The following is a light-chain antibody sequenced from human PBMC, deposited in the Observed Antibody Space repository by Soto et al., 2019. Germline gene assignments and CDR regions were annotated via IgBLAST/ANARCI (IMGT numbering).Light chain of an antibody. CDR1: QGVGSN. V-gene: IGKV3-20*01. J-gene: IGKJ5*01. CDR2: GAS. Sequence: EMLMTQSPATLSVSPGERATLSCRASQGVGSNLAWYQQKPGQAPRLLVYGASSRATGIPDRFSGSGSGTDFTLTISRLEPEDFAVYYCQQHGTSPITFGQGTRLEIK. CDR3: QQHGTSPIT.